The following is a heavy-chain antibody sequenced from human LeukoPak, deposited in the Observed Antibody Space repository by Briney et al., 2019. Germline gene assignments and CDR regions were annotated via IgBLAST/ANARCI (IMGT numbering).Heavy chain of an antibody. CDR2: INTNTGNP. CDR3: ARPMRGGELSRGGGTPYND. Sequence: GASVKVSCKASGYTFTGYYMHWVRQAPGQGLEWMGWINTNTGNPTYAQGFTGRFVFSLDTSVSTAYLQISSLKAEDTAVYYCARPMRGGELSRGGGTPYNDWGQGTLVTVSS. J-gene: IGHJ4*02. D-gene: IGHD1-26*01. CDR1: GYTFTGYY. V-gene: IGHV7-4-1*02.